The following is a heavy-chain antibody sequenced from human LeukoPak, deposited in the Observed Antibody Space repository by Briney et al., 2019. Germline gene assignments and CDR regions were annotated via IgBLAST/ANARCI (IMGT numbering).Heavy chain of an antibody. CDR2: IKEDGSDK. V-gene: IGHV3-7*01. D-gene: IGHD5-18*01. J-gene: IGHJ4*02. CDR1: EFTFSNYW. CDR3: ARDVGYFRFDY. Sequence: GGSLRLSCAASEFTFSNYWMTWVRQAPGKGLEWVANIKEDGSDKYYVDSVKGRFTISRDNAKNSLYLQMNNLRAEDTAVYYCARDVGYFRFDYWGQGTLVTISS.